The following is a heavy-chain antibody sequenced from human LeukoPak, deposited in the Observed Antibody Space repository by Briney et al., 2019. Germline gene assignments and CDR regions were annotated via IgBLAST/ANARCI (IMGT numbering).Heavy chain of an antibody. CDR2: IWYDGSNK. V-gene: IGHV3-33*01. CDR3: ARQGVIAQIWYFDL. J-gene: IGHJ2*01. CDR1: GFTFSSYG. D-gene: IGHD3-22*01. Sequence: GGSLRLSCAASGFTFSSYGMHWVRQAPGKGLEWVAVIWYDGSNKYYADSVKGRFTISRDNSKNTLYLQMNSLRAEDTAVYYCARQGVIAQIWYFDLWGRGTLVTVSS.